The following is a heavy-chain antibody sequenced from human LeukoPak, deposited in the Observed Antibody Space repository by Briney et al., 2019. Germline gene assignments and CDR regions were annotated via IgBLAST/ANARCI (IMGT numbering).Heavy chain of an antibody. Sequence: PGGSLRLSCAASGFTFSSYAMHWVRQAPGKGLEWVAVISYDGSNKYYADSVKGRFTISRDNSKNTLYLQMNSLRAEDTAVYYCAREPGYCSGGSCYSVIYYYYSMDVWGKGTTVTVSS. CDR1: GFTFSSYA. CDR3: AREPGYCSGGSCYSVIYYYYSMDV. J-gene: IGHJ6*04. CDR2: ISYDGSNK. V-gene: IGHV3-30*04. D-gene: IGHD2-15*01.